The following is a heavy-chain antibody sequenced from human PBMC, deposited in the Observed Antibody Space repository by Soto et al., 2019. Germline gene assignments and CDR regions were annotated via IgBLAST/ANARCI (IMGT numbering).Heavy chain of an antibody. V-gene: IGHV3-74*01. D-gene: IGHD3-22*01. Sequence: GGSLRLSCAASGFTFSSYWMHWVRQAPGKGLVWVSRINSDGSSTSYADSVKGRFTISRDNAKNTLYLQMNSLRAEDTAVYYCARKSYYYDSSGYYGVPAVFDYWGQGTLVTVSS. CDR3: ARKSYYYDSSGYYGVPAVFDY. J-gene: IGHJ4*02. CDR1: GFTFSSYW. CDR2: INSDGSST.